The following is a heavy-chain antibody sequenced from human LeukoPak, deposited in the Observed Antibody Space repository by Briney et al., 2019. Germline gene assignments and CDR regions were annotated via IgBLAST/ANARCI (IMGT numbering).Heavy chain of an antibody. Sequence: PSETLSLTCTVSGGSISRSDYYWGWIRQPPGKGLEWIGSIYYSGSTYYNPSLKSRVTISVDTSKNQFSLKLSSVTAADTAVYYCARGLDSSSWDYFDYWGQGTLVTVSS. J-gene: IGHJ4*02. V-gene: IGHV4-39*07. CDR2: IYYSGST. CDR3: ARGLDSSSWDYFDY. CDR1: GGSISRSDYY. D-gene: IGHD6-13*01.